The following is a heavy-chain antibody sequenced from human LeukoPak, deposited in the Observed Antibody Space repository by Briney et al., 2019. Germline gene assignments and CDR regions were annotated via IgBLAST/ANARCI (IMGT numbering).Heavy chain of an antibody. J-gene: IGHJ4*02. Sequence: SETLSLTCTVSGGSISSYYWSWIRQPPGKGLEWIGYIYYSGSTNYNPSLKSRVTISVDTSKNQFSLKLSSVTAADTAVYYCARGRASSLTAMVAQRRYFDYWGQGTLVTVFS. V-gene: IGHV4-59*12. CDR2: IYYSGST. D-gene: IGHD5-18*01. CDR3: ARGRASSLTAMVAQRRYFDY. CDR1: GGSISSYY.